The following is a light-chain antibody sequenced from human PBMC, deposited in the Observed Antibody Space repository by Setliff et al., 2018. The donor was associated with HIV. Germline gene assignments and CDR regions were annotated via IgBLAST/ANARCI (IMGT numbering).Light chain of an antibody. Sequence: DIVMTQSPDSLAVSLGERATINCKSSQSILYSSNNKNYLAWYQQKPGQPPKLLIYWASTRESGVPDRFSGSGSGTDFTLTISSLQAGDVALYYCQQFYSSPLTFGGGTKVDI. V-gene: IGKV4-1*01. CDR3: QQFYSSPLT. CDR1: QSILYSSNNKNY. CDR2: WAS. J-gene: IGKJ4*01.